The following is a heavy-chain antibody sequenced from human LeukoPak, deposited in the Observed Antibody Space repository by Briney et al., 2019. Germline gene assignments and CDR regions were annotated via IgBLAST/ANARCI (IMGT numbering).Heavy chain of an antibody. CDR2: ISANGDTL. CDR3: TRVVSGWPTFGP. Sequence: GGFLRLSCAASGFTFTSYSMNWVRQAPGKALEWVSYISANGDTLYYADSVRGRFTISRDNAKNSLSLRMNSLRDEDTAVYYCTRVVSGWPTFGPWGQGTLVTVSS. V-gene: IGHV3-48*02. D-gene: IGHD6-19*01. CDR1: GFTFTSYS. J-gene: IGHJ5*02.